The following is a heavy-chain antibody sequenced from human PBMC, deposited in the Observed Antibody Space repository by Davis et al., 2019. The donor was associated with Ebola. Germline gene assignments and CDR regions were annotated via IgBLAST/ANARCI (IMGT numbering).Heavy chain of an antibody. CDR2: ISGSGGST. CDR3: AKSYSSGWYYFDY. J-gene: IGHJ4*02. D-gene: IGHD6-19*01. Sequence: GESLKISCAASGFTFSSYSMNWVRQAPGKGLEWVSAISGSGGSTYYADSVKGRFTISRDNSKNTLYLQMNSLRAEDTAVYYCAKSYSSGWYYFDYWGQGTLVTVSS. CDR1: GFTFSSYS. V-gene: IGHV3-23*01.